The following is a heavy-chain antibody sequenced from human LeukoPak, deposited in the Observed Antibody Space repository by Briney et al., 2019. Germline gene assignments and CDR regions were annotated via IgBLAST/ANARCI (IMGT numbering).Heavy chain of an antibody. V-gene: IGHV4-59*12. D-gene: IGHD1-7*01. CDR3: ARGPLRVTGTRSSWAFDI. CDR1: GGSIRSYY. Sequence: SETLSLTCTVSGGSIRSYYWSWIRQPPGEGLEWIGYIYYSGSTNYNPSLKSRVTISVDTSKNKFSLKLSSVTAADTAVYYYARGPLRVTGTRSSWAFDIWGQGTMVTVSS. CDR2: IYYSGST. J-gene: IGHJ3*02.